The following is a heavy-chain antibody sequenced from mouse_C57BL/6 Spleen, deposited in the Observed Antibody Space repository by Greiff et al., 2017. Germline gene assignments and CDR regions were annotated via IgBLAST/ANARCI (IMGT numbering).Heavy chain of an antibody. CDR2: ISYDGSN. Sequence: DVKLQESGPGLVKPSQSLSLTCSVTGYSITSGYYWNWIRQFPGNKLEWMGYISYDGSNNYNPSLKNRSSITRDTSKNQFFLKLNSVTTEDTATYYCAKSYDLAWFAYWGQGTLVTVSA. V-gene: IGHV3-6*01. J-gene: IGHJ3*01. CDR1: GYSITSGYY. D-gene: IGHD2-3*01. CDR3: AKSYDLAWFAY.